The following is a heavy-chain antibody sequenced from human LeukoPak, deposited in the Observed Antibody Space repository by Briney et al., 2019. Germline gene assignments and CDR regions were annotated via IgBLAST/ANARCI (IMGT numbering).Heavy chain of an antibody. CDR1: GFTFSSYA. CDR2: ICGSGGST. CDR3: AKDVSWNWFDP. Sequence: GGSLRLSCAASGFTFSSYAMSWVRQAPGEGLEWVSSICGSGGSTYYADSVKGRFTISRDNSKSTLYLQMNSLRADDTAVYYCAKDVSWNWFDPWGQGTLVTVSS. V-gene: IGHV3-23*01. J-gene: IGHJ5*02.